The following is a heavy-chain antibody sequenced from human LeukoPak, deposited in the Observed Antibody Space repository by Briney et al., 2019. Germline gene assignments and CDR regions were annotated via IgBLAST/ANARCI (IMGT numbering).Heavy chain of an antibody. CDR1: GFTFSSYG. V-gene: IGHV3-33*06. D-gene: IGHD6-13*01. CDR3: AKGQQLVRDGRCAFDI. Sequence: HPGGSLRLSCAASGFTFSSYGMHWVRQAPGKGLEWVAVIWYDGSNKYYADSVKGRFTISRDNSKNTLYLQMNSLRAEDTAVYYCAKGQQLVRDGRCAFDIWGQGTMVTVSS. CDR2: IWYDGSNK. J-gene: IGHJ3*02.